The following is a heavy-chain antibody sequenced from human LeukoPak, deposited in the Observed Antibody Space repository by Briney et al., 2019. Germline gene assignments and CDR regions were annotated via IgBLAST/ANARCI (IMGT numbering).Heavy chain of an antibody. CDR1: GYSFTSYW. J-gene: IGHJ5*02. CDR2: IYPGDPDT. Sequence: GESLKISCKGSGYSFTSYWIGWVRQMPGKGLEWMGIIYPGDPDTRYSPSFQGQVTISADKSISTAYLQWSSLKASDTAMYYCARQVVVVPAAFDRWGQGTLVTVSS. CDR3: ARQVVVVPAAFDR. V-gene: IGHV5-51*01. D-gene: IGHD2-2*01.